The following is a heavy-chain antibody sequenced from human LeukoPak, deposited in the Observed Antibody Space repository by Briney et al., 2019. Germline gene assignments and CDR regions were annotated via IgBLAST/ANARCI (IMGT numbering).Heavy chain of an antibody. J-gene: IGHJ4*02. D-gene: IGHD3-16*01. Sequence: ASAKVSCKASGYIFINHGIAWVRQAPGQGLQYMGWISAYNGRTDYAQNLQGRVTMTTDTATTTAYMELRSLTPDDTAVYFCAGWGASPNDFWGQGTLVTVSS. CDR2: ISAYNGRT. V-gene: IGHV1-18*01. CDR1: GYIFINHG. CDR3: AGWGASPNDF.